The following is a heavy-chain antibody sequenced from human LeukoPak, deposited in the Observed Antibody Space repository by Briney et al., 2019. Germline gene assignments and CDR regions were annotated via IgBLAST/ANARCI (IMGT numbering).Heavy chain of an antibody. CDR2: ISSSSSYI. Sequence: GGSLRLSCAASGFTFSSYSMNWVRQAPGKGLEWVSSISSSSSYIYYADSVKGRFTISRDNAKNSLYLQMNSLRAEDTAVYYCARKAALTGHAFDIWGQGTMVTVSS. D-gene: IGHD6-13*01. V-gene: IGHV3-21*01. CDR1: GFTFSSYS. CDR3: ARKAALTGHAFDI. J-gene: IGHJ3*02.